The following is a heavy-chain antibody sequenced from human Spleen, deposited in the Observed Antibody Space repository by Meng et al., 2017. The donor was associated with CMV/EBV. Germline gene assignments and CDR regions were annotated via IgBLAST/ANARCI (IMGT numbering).Heavy chain of an antibody. V-gene: IGHV3-23*03. D-gene: IGHD3-16*01. CDR2: IYSGGSST. Sequence: AASGFTFSSYATSWVRQAPGKGLEWVSVIYSGGSSTYYADSVKGRFTISRDNSKNTLYLQMNSLRAEDTAVYYCAKSGFRGVANFDYWGQGTLVTVSS. CDR1: GFTFSSYA. J-gene: IGHJ4*02. CDR3: AKSGFRGVANFDY.